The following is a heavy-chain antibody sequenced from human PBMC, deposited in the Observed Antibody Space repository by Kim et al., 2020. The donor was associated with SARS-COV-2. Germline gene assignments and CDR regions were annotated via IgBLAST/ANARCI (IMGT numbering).Heavy chain of an antibody. CDR1: GFTFSLYG. CDR2: IWFDGRHK. D-gene: IGHD3-16*01. Sequence: GGSLRLSCIPSGFTFSLYGMEWVRQAPGKGLEWVAVIWFDGRHKYYAESVEGRFTISRDNSKNMVYLQMNTLRAEDTAVYYCAKEGGTCSYAFGRYPDVWGKGTLVSVSS. CDR3: AKEGGTCSYAFGRYPDV. V-gene: IGHV3-33*06. J-gene: IGHJ6*04.